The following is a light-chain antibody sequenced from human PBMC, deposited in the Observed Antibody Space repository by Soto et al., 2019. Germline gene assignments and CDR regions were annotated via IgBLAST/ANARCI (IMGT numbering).Light chain of an antibody. CDR3: CSYTSGRTLV. J-gene: IGLJ1*01. V-gene: IGLV2-14*01. CDR1: SSDVGTYNY. CDR2: EVS. Sequence: QSALTQPASVSGSPGQSITISCTGTSSDVGTYNYVSWYQQHPGKAPKLMIYEVSYRPSGVSNRFSGSKSGNTASLTISGLQAEDEVDYYCCSYTSGRTLVVATGIKLTFL.